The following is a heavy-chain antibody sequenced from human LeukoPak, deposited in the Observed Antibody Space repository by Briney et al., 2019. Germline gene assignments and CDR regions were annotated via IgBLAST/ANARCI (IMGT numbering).Heavy chain of an antibody. CDR2: ISSSSSYI. CDR1: GFTFSSYS. Sequence: GGSLRLSCAASGFTFSSYSMNWVRQAPGKGLEWVSSISSSSSYIYYADSVKGRFTISRDNAKNSLYLQMNSLRAEGTAVYYCARLTDVYCSGGSCYENWGQGTLVTVSS. CDR3: ARLTDVYCSGGSCYEN. J-gene: IGHJ4*02. V-gene: IGHV3-21*01. D-gene: IGHD2-15*01.